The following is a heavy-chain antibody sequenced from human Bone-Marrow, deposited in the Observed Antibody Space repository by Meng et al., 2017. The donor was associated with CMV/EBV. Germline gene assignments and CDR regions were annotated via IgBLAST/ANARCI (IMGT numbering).Heavy chain of an antibody. CDR3: ARAMVRGVQRYFDY. CDR2: IYYSGST. CDR1: GGSISSYY. V-gene: IGHV4-59*12. J-gene: IGHJ4*02. Sequence: QVQLQDAGPGLVKPSATLSLTCTVSGGSISSYYWSWIRQPAGKGLEWIGYIYYSGSTYYNPSLKSRVTMSVDTSKNQFSLKLSSVTAADTAVYYCARAMVRGVQRYFDYWGQGTLVTVSS. D-gene: IGHD3-10*01.